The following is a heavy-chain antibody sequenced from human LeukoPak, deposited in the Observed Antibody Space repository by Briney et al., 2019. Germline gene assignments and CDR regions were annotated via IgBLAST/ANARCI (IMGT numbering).Heavy chain of an antibody. D-gene: IGHD1-1*01. CDR2: ISFDGNTK. Sequence: GGSLRLPCAAYGFPFRTHAMHWVRQAPGKGLEWVAFISFDGNTKYYSDSVRGRFPISRDNSKNTVYLQMNSLRPEDTAVYYCARDMSEKYTADYWGQGTLVTVSS. CDR1: GFPFRTHA. V-gene: IGHV3-30*01. J-gene: IGHJ4*02. CDR3: ARDMSEKYTADY.